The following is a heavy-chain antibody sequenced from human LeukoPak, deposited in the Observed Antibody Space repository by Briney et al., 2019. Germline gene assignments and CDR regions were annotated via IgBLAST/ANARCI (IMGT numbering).Heavy chain of an antibody. J-gene: IGHJ4*02. V-gene: IGHV3-23*01. D-gene: IGHD2-15*01. CDR1: GFTFSSYA. Sequence: GGSLRLSCAASGFTFSSYAMSWVRQAPGKGLEWVSAISGSGGSTYHADSVKGRFTISRDNSKNTLYLQMNSLRAEDTAVYYCAKEGAVVAATPSPYYFDYWGQGTLVTVSS. CDR2: ISGSGGST. CDR3: AKEGAVVAATPSPYYFDY.